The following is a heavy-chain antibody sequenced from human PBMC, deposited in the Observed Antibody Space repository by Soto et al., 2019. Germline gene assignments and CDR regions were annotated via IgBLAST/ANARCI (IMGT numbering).Heavy chain of an antibody. J-gene: IGHJ6*02. Sequence: PGESLKISCQASGYSFTTYWIGWVRQRPGKGPEWMGIIYPGDSDTKYSPSFRGQVTISADKSINTAYLHWSNLKASDTAIYYCARSFDYGDNYYYYGMGVWGQGTTVTVSS. D-gene: IGHD4-17*01. CDR1: GYSFTTYW. V-gene: IGHV5-51*01. CDR3: ARSFDYGDNYYYYGMGV. CDR2: IYPGDSDT.